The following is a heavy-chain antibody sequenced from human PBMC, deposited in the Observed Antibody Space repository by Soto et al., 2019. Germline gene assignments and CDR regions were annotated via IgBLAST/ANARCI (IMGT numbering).Heavy chain of an antibody. D-gene: IGHD3-3*01. V-gene: IGHV1-69*04. J-gene: IGHJ4*02. CDR2: IIPILGIA. Sequence: SVKVSCKASGGTFSSYTISWVRQAPGQGLEWMGRIIPILGIANYAQKFQGRVTITADKSTSTAYMELSSMRSEDTAVYYCAREEPYDSLYYFDYWGQGTLVTVSS. CDR3: AREEPYDSLYYFDY. CDR1: GGTFSSYT.